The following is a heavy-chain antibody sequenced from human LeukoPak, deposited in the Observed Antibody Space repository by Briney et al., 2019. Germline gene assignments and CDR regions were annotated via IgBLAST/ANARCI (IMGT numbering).Heavy chain of an antibody. Sequence: ASVKVSCKASGYTFTGYYMHWVRQAPGQGLEWMGWINPSSGGTNYAQKFQGRVTMTRDTSISTAYMELSRLRSDDTAVYYCARGGLEWLPTASPIDYWGQGTLVTVSS. CDR3: ARGGLEWLPTASPIDY. CDR1: GYTFTGYY. V-gene: IGHV1-2*02. D-gene: IGHD3-3*01. J-gene: IGHJ4*02. CDR2: INPSSGGT.